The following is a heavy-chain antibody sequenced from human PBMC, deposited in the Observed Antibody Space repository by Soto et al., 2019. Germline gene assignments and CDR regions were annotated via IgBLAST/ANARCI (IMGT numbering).Heavy chain of an antibody. J-gene: IGHJ6*04. Sequence: ASVKVSCTASGFSITNYHMHLVRQAPGQGLEWMGVITPLGGATTYAQKFQGRVTMTADMSTSNVHMDLSSLRSDDTAVYYCAREIVGAISSSDALDIWGKGTTVTVSS. V-gene: IGHV1-46*01. CDR3: AREIVGAISSSDALDI. D-gene: IGHD1-26*01. CDR1: GFSITNYH. CDR2: ITPLGGAT.